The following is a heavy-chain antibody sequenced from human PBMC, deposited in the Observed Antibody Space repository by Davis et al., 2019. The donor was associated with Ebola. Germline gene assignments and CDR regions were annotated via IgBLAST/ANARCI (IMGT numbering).Heavy chain of an antibody. Sequence: GGSLRLSCAASGFTFSNAWMSWVRQAPGKGLEWVGRIKSKTDGGTTDYAAPVKGRFTISRDDSKNTLYLQMNSLKTEDTAVYYCARARWLQPAWFDPWGQGTLVTVSS. CDR1: GFTFSNAW. CDR2: IKSKTDGGTT. V-gene: IGHV3-15*01. CDR3: ARARWLQPAWFDP. D-gene: IGHD5-24*01. J-gene: IGHJ5*02.